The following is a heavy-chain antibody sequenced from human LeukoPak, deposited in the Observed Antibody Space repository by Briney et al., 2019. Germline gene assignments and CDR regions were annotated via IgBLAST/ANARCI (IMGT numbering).Heavy chain of an antibody. CDR2: ISSSSSYI. Sequence: GGSLRLSCAASGFTFSSYSMNWVRQAPGKGLEWVSSISSSSSYIYYADSVKGRFTISRDNAKNSLYLRMNSLRAEDTAVYYCARGLIPDFDYWGQGTLVTVSS. V-gene: IGHV3-21*01. CDR1: GFTFSSYS. CDR3: ARGLIPDFDY. J-gene: IGHJ4*02. D-gene: IGHD2-21*01.